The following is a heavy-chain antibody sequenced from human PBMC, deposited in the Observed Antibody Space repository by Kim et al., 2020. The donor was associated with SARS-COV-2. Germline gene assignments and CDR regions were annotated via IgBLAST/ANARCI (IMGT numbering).Heavy chain of an antibody. J-gene: IGHJ5*02. D-gene: IGHD1-26*01. V-gene: IGHV1-18*01. CDR1: GYTFTSYG. CDR2: ISPHSGNR. Sequence: ASVKVSCKASGYTFTSYGISWVRQAPGQGLEWVGWISPHSGNRNYAQNLQGRDTMTTDTSTSTAYMELRSLRPDDTAVYYCARDRAGATLQGWFAPWGQGTLVTVSS. CDR3: ARDRAGATLQGWFAP.